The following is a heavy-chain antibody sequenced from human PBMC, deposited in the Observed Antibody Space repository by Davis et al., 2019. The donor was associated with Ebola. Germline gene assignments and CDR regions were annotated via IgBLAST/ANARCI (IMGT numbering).Heavy chain of an antibody. V-gene: IGHV4-39*07. CDR2: IYYSGST. CDR3: ASRHNYGDVDY. J-gene: IGHJ4*02. CDR1: GGSISSSSYY. Sequence: PSETLSLTCTVSGGSISSSSYYWGWIRQPPGKGLEWIGSIYYSGSTYYNPSLKSRVTISVDTSKNQFSLKLSSVTAADTAVYYCASRHNYGDVDYWGQGTLVTVSS. D-gene: IGHD4-17*01.